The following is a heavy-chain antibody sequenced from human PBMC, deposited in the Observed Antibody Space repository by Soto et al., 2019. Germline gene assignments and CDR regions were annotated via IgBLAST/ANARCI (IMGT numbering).Heavy chain of an antibody. D-gene: IGHD6-13*01. J-gene: IGHJ4*02. V-gene: IGHV3-73*01. Sequence: GGSLRLSCAASGFTFSGSAMHWVRQASGKGLEWVGRIRSKANSYATAYAASVKGRFTISRDDSKTTAYLQMNSLKTEDTAVYYCTSVATAGFYWGLGNLVTVSS. CDR3: TSVATAGFY. CDR2: IRSKANSYAT. CDR1: GFTFSGSA.